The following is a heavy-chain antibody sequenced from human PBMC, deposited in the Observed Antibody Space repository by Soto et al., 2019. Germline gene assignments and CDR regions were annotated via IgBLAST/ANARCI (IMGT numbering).Heavy chain of an antibody. J-gene: IGHJ5*02. CDR1: GYTFTSYG. CDR2: ISAYNGNT. CDR3: ASHPKLRLPWIDP. D-gene: IGHD1-26*01. Sequence: ASVKVSWKASGYTFTSYGISWVRQAPGQGLEWMGWISAYNGNTNYAQKLQGRVTMTTDTSTSTAYMELRSLRSDDTAVYYCASHPKLRLPWIDPWGQGTLVTVS. V-gene: IGHV1-18*01.